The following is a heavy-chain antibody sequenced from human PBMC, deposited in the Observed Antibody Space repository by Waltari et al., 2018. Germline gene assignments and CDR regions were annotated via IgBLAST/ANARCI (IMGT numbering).Heavy chain of an antibody. CDR1: GYSISSGYY. CDR2: IYHSGGT. CDR3: AGQLRGGGPPYYYYGMDV. Sequence: QVQLQESGPGLVKPSETLSLTCAVSGYSISSGYYWGWIRQPPGKGLEWIGGIYHSGGTYYNPSLKSRVTISVDTSRNQFSLKLSSVTAADTAVYYCAGQLRGGGPPYYYYGMDVCGQGTTVTVSS. V-gene: IGHV4-38-2*01. J-gene: IGHJ6*02. D-gene: IGHD3-10*01.